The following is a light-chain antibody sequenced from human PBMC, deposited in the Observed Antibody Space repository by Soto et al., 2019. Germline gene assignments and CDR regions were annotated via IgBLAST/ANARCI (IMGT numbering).Light chain of an antibody. CDR1: NIGIKD. Sequence: SYELTQPPSVSVAPGQTASISCGGNNIGIKDVYWYQQQPGQAPVLVVYENRDRPSGIPERFSGSNSGNTATLTISRVEAGDEADYYCQVWDTSSDHPVFGGGTKLTVL. J-gene: IGLJ2*01. CDR2: ENR. CDR3: QVWDTSSDHPV. V-gene: IGLV3-21*02.